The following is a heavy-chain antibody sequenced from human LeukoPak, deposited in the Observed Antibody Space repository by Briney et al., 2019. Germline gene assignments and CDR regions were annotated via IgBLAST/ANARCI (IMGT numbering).Heavy chain of an antibody. CDR1: GGSISSSSYY. Sequence: PSETLSLTCTVSGGSISSSSYYWGWIRQPPGKGLEWIGSIYYSGSTYYNPSLKSRVTISVDTSKNQFSLKLSSVTAADTAVYYCARGKEGGCLDYWGQGTLVTVSS. J-gene: IGHJ4*02. CDR3: ARGKEGGCLDY. D-gene: IGHD3-16*01. V-gene: IGHV4-39*01. CDR2: IYYSGST.